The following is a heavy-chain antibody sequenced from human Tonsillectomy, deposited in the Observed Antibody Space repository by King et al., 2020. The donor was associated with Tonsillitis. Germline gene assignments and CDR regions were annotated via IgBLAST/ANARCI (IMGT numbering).Heavy chain of an antibody. CDR1: GFTFSSYW. CDR2: IKQDGSEK. CDR3: ARAPLWFGELLYNYFDY. V-gene: IGHV3-7*01. D-gene: IGHD3-10*01. Sequence: VQLVESGGGLVQPGGSLRLSCAASGFTFSSYWMSWVRQAPGKGLEWVANIKQDGSEKYYVDSVKGRFTISRDNAKNSLYLQMNSLRAEDTAVYYCARAPLWFGELLYNYFDYWGQGTLVTVSS. J-gene: IGHJ4*02.